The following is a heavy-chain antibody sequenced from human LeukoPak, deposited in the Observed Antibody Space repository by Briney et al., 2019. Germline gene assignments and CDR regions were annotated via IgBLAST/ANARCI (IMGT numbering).Heavy chain of an antibody. V-gene: IGHV1-18*01. D-gene: IGHD2-15*01. CDR1: GYTFTSYG. CDR3: ARDYWLTGLVVVAAD. CDR2: ISAYNGNT. J-gene: IGHJ4*02. Sequence: ASVKVSCKASGYTFTSYGISWVRQAPGQGLEWMGWISAYNGNTNYAQKLQGRVAMTTDTSTSTAYMELRSLRSDDTAVYYCARDYWLTGLVVVAADWGQGTLVTVSS.